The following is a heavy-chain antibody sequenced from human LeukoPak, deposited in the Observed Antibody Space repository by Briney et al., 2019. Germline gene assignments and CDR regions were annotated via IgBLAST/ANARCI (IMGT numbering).Heavy chain of an antibody. CDR2: IYPGDSDT. Sequence: ESLKISCQGSGYTFGNYWIAWVRQMPGKGLESMGIIYPGDSDTRYSPSFQGQVTFPADKSISTAYLQWSSLKASDTAMDYCARLSDGYNDYWGQGTLVTVSS. V-gene: IGHV5-51*01. J-gene: IGHJ4*02. CDR3: ARLSDGYNDY. CDR1: GYTFGNYW. D-gene: IGHD5-24*01.